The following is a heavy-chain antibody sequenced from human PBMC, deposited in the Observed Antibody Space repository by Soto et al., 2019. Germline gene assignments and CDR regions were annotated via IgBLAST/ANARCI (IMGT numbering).Heavy chain of an antibody. CDR2: IIPIFGTA. CDR1: GGTFSSYA. D-gene: IGHD4-4*01. Sequence: SVKVSCKASGGTFSSYAISWVRQAPGQGREWMGGIIPIFGTANYAQKFQGRVTITADESTSTAYMELSSLRSEDTAVYYCARPLSPALDSNSHRYPHYYYYYYGMDVWGQGTTVTVSS. CDR3: ARPLSPALDSNSHRYPHYYYYYYGMDV. J-gene: IGHJ6*02. V-gene: IGHV1-69*13.